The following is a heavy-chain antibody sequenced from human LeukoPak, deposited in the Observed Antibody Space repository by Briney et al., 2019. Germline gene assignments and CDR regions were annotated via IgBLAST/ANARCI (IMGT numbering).Heavy chain of an antibody. D-gene: IGHD3-22*01. J-gene: IGHJ4*02. CDR2: IYHSGST. V-gene: IGHV4-38-2*02. Sequence: SETLSLTCTVSGYSISSGYYWGLIRQPPGKGLEWIGSIYHSGSTYYNPSLKSQVTISVDTSKNPFSLKLSSVTAADTAVYYCASISGMTVEEFDYWGQGTLVTVSS. CDR3: ASISGMTVEEFDY. CDR1: GYSISSGYY.